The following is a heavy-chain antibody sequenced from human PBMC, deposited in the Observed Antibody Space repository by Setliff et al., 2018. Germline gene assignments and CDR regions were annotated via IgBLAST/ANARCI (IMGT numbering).Heavy chain of an antibody. CDR2: IRHDESDV. V-gene: IGHV3-30*02. CDR3: AHKYGDYVRYFQH. D-gene: IGHD4-17*01. CDR1: GFTFRGFA. J-gene: IGHJ1*01. Sequence: GGSLRLSCAASGFTFRGFAMHWVRQAPGKGLEWVAFIRHDESDVYYTNSVKGRFTVSRDNSKNQVVLTMTNMDPVDTATYYCAHKYGDYVRYFQHWGQGTLVTVSS.